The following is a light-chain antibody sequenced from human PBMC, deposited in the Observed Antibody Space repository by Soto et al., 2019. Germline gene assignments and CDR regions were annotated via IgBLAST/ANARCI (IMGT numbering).Light chain of an antibody. CDR1: SGSVSTTYY. CDR3: MLYMGGGLVV. V-gene: IGLV8-61*01. J-gene: IGLJ2*01. CDR2: STN. Sequence: QTVVTQEPSFSVSPGGTVTLTCGLTSGSVSTTYYPSWYQQTPDQAPRTLIYSTNIRSSGVPDRFSGSILGNKAALTITGAQADDESDYHCMLYMGGGLVVFGGGTKLTV.